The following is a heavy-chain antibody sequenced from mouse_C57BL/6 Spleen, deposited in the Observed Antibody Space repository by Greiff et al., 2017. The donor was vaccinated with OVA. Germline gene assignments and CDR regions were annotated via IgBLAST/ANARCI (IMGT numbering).Heavy chain of an antibody. CDR3: AGAGLYDCGSYWYFDV. J-gene: IGHJ1*03. CDR2: IDPSDSYT. V-gene: IGHV1-69*01. Sequence: QVQLQQPGAELVMPGASVKLSCKASGYTFTSYWMHWVKQRPGQGLEWIGEIDPSDSYTNYNQKFKGKSTLTVDKSSSTAYMQLSSLTSEDSAVYYCAGAGLYDCGSYWYFDVWGKGTTVTVSS. D-gene: IGHD1-1*02. CDR1: GYTFTSYW.